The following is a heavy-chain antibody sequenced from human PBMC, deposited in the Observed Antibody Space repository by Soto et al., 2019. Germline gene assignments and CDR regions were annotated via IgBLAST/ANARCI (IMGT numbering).Heavy chain of an antibody. D-gene: IGHD1-20*01. V-gene: IGHV1-18*04. Sequence: ASVKVSCKASGFPFTTYGFSWVRRAPGQGLEWMGWISAYNGNRNYAQKFQGRVTMTTDTSTSTVYMELRSLTSDDTAVYYCAKDPPITGSLRGTPLMDVWGQGTRSPSP. J-gene: IGHJ6*02. CDR1: GFPFTTYG. CDR2: ISAYNGNR. CDR3: AKDPPITGSLRGTPLMDV.